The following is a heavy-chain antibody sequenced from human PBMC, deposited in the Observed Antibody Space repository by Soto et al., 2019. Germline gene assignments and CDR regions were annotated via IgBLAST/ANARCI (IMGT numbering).Heavy chain of an antibody. J-gene: IGHJ4*02. CDR2: IKSDETTT. D-gene: IGHD4-17*01. Sequence: EVQLVESGGGLVQPGGSLRLSCAASGFTFTDYWIHWVRQVPGKGLVWVSRIKSDETTTGYADSVKGRFTISRDNAKNTVYLQMSSLRVEDTAVYYCARGLYLAYGQDFWGQGILVTVSS. CDR3: ARGLYLAYGQDF. V-gene: IGHV3-74*01. CDR1: GFTFTDYW.